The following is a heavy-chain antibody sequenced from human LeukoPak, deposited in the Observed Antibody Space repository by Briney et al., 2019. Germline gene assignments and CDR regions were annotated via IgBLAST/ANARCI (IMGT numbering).Heavy chain of an antibody. J-gene: IGHJ3*02. D-gene: IGHD6-13*01. CDR3: ARDIEAPGIAFDI. CDR2: IKQDGSEK. V-gene: IGHV3-7*04. CDR1: GFTFSSYW. Sequence: GGSLRLSCTASGFTFSSYWMNCVRQAPGKGLEWVANIKQDGSEKYYVDSVKGRSTISRDNAKNSLYLQMNSLRAEDTAVYYCARDIEAPGIAFDIWGRGTMVTVSS.